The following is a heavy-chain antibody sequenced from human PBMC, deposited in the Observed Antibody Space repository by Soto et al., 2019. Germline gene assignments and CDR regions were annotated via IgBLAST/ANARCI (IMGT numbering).Heavy chain of an antibody. CDR3: SRSRRPPDYYMDV. Sequence: ASVKVSCKASGYTFTTCAMHWVRQAPGQRLEWMGWINAGNGNTKYSQKFQGRVTITRDRTASTAYMELTSLRSEDTAVYYCSRSRRPPDYYMDVWGKGTTVTV. CDR2: INAGNGNT. J-gene: IGHJ6*03. CDR1: GYTFTTCA. V-gene: IGHV1-3*01.